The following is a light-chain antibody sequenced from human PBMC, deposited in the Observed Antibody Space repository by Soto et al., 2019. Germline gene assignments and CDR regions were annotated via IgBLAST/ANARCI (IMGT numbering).Light chain of an antibody. CDR3: NAYAGSNNWV. V-gene: IGLV2-8*01. J-gene: IGLJ3*02. Sequence: QSALTQPPSASGSPGQSVTISCTGTSSDVRGYNYVSWYQQHPGKAPKLIIYEVSKWPSGIPDRFSGSKSGNTASLTVSGLQAEDEADYYCNAYAGSNNWVFGGGTKLTVL. CDR1: SSDVRGYNY. CDR2: EVS.